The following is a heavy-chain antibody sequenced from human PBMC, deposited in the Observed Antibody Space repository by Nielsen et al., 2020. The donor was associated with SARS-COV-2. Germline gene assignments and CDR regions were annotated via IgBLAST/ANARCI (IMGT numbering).Heavy chain of an antibody. V-gene: IGHV4-39*01. J-gene: IGHJ3*02. CDR1: GGSISSSSYY. CDR2: IYYSGST. Sequence: GSLRLSCTVSGGSISSSSYYWGWIRQPPGKGLEWIGSIYYSGSTYYNPSLKSRVTISVDTSKNQFSLKLSSVTAADTAVYYCASQYYPADAFDIWGQGTMVTVSS. CDR3: ASQYYPADAFDI. D-gene: IGHD3-16*01.